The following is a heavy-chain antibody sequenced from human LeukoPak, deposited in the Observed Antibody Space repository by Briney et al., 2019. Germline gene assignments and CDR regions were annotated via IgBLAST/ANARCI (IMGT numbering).Heavy chain of an antibody. Sequence: PGGSLRLSCVDSGFTFSSYWMHWVRQVPGKGLVWVSRINSDGSRTNYADSVKGRFTISRDNAKNTLYLQINSLRAEDTGVYYCARGLLGQSTITIGYWGQGTLVTVSS. D-gene: IGHD3-9*01. CDR2: INSDGSRT. J-gene: IGHJ4*02. V-gene: IGHV3-74*01. CDR1: GFTFSSYW. CDR3: ARGLLGQSTITIGY.